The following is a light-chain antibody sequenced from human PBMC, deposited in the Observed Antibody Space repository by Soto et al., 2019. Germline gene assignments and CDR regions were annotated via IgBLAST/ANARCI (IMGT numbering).Light chain of an antibody. V-gene: IGLV2-14*03. Sequence: QSALTQPASVSGSPGQSITISCTGTSSDVGGYNSVSWYQHHPGKAPKLMIYDVSNRPSGVSNRFSGSKSGNTASLTISGLQAEDEADYDCSSYTSSGTLVFGGGTQLTVL. CDR3: SSYTSSGTLV. CDR2: DVS. J-gene: IGLJ2*01. CDR1: SSDVGGYNS.